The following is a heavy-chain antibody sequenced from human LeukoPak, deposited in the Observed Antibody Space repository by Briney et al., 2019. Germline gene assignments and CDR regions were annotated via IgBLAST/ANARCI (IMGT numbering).Heavy chain of an antibody. Sequence: AASVKVSCTASGYTFTSYGISWVRQAPGQGLEWMGWISAYNGNTNYAQKLQGRVTMTTDTSTSTAYMELRSLRSDDTAVYYCARDRTDIVEVVAATQGYYGMDVWGQGTTVTVSS. D-gene: IGHD2-15*01. J-gene: IGHJ6*02. V-gene: IGHV1-18*01. CDR3: ARDRTDIVEVVAATQGYYGMDV. CDR1: GYTFTSYG. CDR2: ISAYNGNT.